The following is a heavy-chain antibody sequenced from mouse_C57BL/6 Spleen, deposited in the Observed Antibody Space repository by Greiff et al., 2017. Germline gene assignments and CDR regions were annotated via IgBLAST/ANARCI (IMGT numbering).Heavy chain of an antibody. D-gene: IGHD1-2*01. CDR2: ISYDGSN. V-gene: IGHV3-6*01. J-gene: IGHJ2*01. CDR1: GYSITSGYY. Sequence: EVQLVESGPGLVKPSQSLSLTCSVTGYSITSGYYWNWIRQFPGNKLEWMGYISYDGSNNYNPSLKNRISITRDTSKNQFFLKLNSVTTEDTATYYCASYNYYGLDYWGQGTTLTVSS. CDR3: ASYNYYGLDY.